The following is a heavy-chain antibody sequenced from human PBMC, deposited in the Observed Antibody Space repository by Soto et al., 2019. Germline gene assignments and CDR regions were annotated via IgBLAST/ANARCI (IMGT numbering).Heavy chain of an antibody. CDR2: IVVGSGNT. V-gene: IGHV1-58*01. D-gene: IGHD3-22*01. CDR1: GFTFTSSA. CDR3: AADITMIVVARPRDY. Sequence: ASVKVSCKASGFTFTSSAVQWVRQARGQRLEWIGWIVVGSGNTNYAQKFQERATITRDISTSPAYMEQSSLASEDTAVYYCAADITMIVVARPRDYWGQGTLVTVSS. J-gene: IGHJ4*02.